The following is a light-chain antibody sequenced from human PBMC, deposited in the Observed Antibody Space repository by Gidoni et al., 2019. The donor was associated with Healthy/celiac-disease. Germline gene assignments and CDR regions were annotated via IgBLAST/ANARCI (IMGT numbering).Light chain of an antibody. CDR1: QSVSSSY. CDR3: QQYGSSLLT. J-gene: IGKJ4*01. CDR2: GAS. Sequence: IVLTQSPGTLSLSPGQKDTLSCRASQSVSSSYLACYQQKPGQAPRLLIYGASSRATGMPDRFSGSGSGTDFTLTISRLEPEDVGVYYCQQYGSSLLTFXGXTKVEIK. V-gene: IGKV3-20*01.